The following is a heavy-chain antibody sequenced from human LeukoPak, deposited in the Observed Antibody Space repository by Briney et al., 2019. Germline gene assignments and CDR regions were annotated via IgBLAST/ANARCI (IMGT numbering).Heavy chain of an antibody. CDR1: GFTFSIYS. Sequence: GGSLRLSCAASGFTFSIYSINWVRQAPGKGLEWVSSISSSSSYIYYADSVKGRFTISRDNAKNSLYLQMNSLRAEDTAVYYCARGPPLEQQLVHEYMDVWGKGTTVTVSS. J-gene: IGHJ6*03. D-gene: IGHD6-13*01. V-gene: IGHV3-21*01. CDR2: ISSSSSYI. CDR3: ARGPPLEQQLVHEYMDV.